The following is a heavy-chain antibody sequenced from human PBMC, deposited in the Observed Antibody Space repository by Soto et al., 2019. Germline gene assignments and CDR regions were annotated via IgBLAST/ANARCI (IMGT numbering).Heavy chain of an antibody. V-gene: IGHV3-23*01. Sequence: PGGSLRLSCAASGFTFSSYAMRWVRQAPGKGLEWVSAISGSGDSTYYANSVKGRFTISRDNSKNTLYLQMNSLRAEDTAVYYCARRGSGSYYDYWGQGTLVTVSS. CDR2: ISGSGDST. D-gene: IGHD1-26*01. CDR3: ARRGSGSYYDY. CDR1: GFTFSSYA. J-gene: IGHJ4*02.